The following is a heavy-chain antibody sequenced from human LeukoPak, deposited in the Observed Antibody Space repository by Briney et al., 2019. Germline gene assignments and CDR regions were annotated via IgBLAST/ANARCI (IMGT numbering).Heavy chain of an antibody. CDR2: IYPGDSDT. CDR1: GYIFTSYW. V-gene: IGHV5-51*01. Sequence: GESLKISCKGSGYIFTSYWIGWVRQMPGKGLEWMGIIYPGDSDTSYSPSFQGQVTISADKSISTAYLQWSSLKASDTAMYYCARRVTIFGVVTSRYYFDYWGQGTLVTVSS. J-gene: IGHJ4*02. D-gene: IGHD3-3*01. CDR3: ARRVTIFGVVTSRYYFDY.